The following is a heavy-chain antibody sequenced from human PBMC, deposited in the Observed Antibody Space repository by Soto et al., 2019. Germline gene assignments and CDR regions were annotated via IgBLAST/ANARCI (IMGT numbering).Heavy chain of an antibody. J-gene: IGHJ4*02. CDR2: ISDSGGST. D-gene: IGHD3-22*01. Sequence: EVQLLESGGGLVQPGGSLRLSCAASGFTFSSYAMTWVRQAPGKGLEWVSAISDSGGSTYYADSVKSRFTISRDNSKNTLFLQMNSLRAEDTAVYYCAKPGRPYYDDSDNWGQGTLVTVSS. CDR3: AKPGRPYYDDSDN. CDR1: GFTFSSYA. V-gene: IGHV3-23*01.